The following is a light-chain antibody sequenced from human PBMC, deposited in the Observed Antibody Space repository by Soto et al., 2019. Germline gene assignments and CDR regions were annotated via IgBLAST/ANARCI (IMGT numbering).Light chain of an antibody. CDR1: QSVSSN. V-gene: IGKV3-15*01. Sequence: EIVMTQSPATLSVSPGETATLSCRASQSVSSNLAWYQQKPGQAPRILIYGASTRATGIPARFTGSVSGTEFTPTVSRLLSEDFAVDYCEQYNNWPQTFVQGTKVEIE. CDR3: EQYNNWPQT. J-gene: IGKJ1*01. CDR2: GAS.